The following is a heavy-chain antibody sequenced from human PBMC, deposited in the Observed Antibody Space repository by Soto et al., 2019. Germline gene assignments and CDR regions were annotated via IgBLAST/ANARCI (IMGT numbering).Heavy chain of an antibody. CDR2: ISSSSSYI. J-gene: IGHJ6*02. D-gene: IGHD6-13*01. Sequence: GSLRLSCAASGFTFSSYWMHWVRQAPGKGLEWVSSISSSSSYIYYADSVKGRFAISRDNAKNSLYLQMNSLRAEDTAVYYCARGLYSSTFYYNYGMDVWGQGTTVTVSS. V-gene: IGHV3-21*01. CDR1: GFTFSSYW. CDR3: ARGLYSSTFYYNYGMDV.